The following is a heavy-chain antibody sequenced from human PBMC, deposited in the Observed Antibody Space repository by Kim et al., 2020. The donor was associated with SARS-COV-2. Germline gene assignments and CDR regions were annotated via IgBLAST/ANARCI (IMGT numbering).Heavy chain of an antibody. CDR1: GGSINTAGYY. Sequence: SETMSLTCTVSGGSINTAGYYWNWIRHHPGKGLEWIAYIYYSGSTYYNPSLKSRVSMSIDTSKNQCALKLSSVTAAYTAVYYCARESSFGSGSKWLDPWGQGTLVTVSS. CDR3: ARESSFGSGSKWLDP. CDR2: IYYSGST. V-gene: IGHV4-31*03. J-gene: IGHJ5*02. D-gene: IGHD3-10*01.